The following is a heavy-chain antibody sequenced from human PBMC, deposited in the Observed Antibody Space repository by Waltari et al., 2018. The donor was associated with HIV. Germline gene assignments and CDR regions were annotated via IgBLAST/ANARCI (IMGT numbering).Heavy chain of an antibody. V-gene: IGHV5-51*01. CDR1: GYNFTTYW. CDR3: ARGLPKQWLAYFDY. Sequence: EVQLVQSGAEVKKPGESLKISCKSSGYNFTTYWIGWVRQMPGKGLEWMGIIHPADADTRYSPSFQGQVTISADKSISTAFLQWSSLKASDTAMYYCARGLPKQWLAYFDYWGQGTLVTVSS. J-gene: IGHJ4*02. D-gene: IGHD6-19*01. CDR2: IHPADADT.